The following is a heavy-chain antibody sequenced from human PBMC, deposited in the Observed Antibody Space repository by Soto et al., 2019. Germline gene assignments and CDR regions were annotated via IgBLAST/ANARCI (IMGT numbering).Heavy chain of an antibody. D-gene: IGHD6-19*01. CDR1: GFTFRSGR. V-gene: IGHV3-15*07. CDR2: IKSKADGGTT. J-gene: IGHJ4*02. Sequence: EVQLVESGGGLVKPGGSLRLSCAASGFTFRSGRMNWVRQAPGKGPEWVGHIKSKADGGTTDYAAPVKGRFNISRDDSKDTLYLQMDSLKAEDTGVYYCTLEGVAVAGPRHGYWGQGTLVTVSS. CDR3: TLEGVAVAGPRHGY.